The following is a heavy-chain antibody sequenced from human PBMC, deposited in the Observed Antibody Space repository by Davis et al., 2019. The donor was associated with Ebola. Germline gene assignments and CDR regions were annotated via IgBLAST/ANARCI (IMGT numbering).Heavy chain of an antibody. CDR1: GFTFSDYY. V-gene: IGHV3-11*01. CDR3: ARALKGLRPSDF. D-gene: IGHD4-17*01. Sequence: GGSLRLSCAASGFTFSDYYMSWIRQAPGKGLEWVSYISTSSSTIYYADSVRGRFTISRDNAKNSLYLQMNSLRVEDTAVYYCARALKGLRPSDFWGQGTLVTVSS. J-gene: IGHJ4*02. CDR2: ISTSSSTI.